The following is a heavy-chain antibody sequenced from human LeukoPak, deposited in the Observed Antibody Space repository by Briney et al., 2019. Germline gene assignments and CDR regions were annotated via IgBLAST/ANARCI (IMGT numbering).Heavy chain of an antibody. V-gene: IGHV4-39*07. J-gene: IGHJ6*03. D-gene: IGHD3-3*01. Sequence: SETLSLTCTVSGGSISSSSYYWGWIRQPPGKGLEWIGSIYYSGSTYYNPSLKSRATISVDTSKNQFSLKLSSVTAADTAVYYCARDYDFWSGYYTAHPLDYYYYMDVWGKGTTVTVSS. CDR2: IYYSGST. CDR3: ARDYDFWSGYYTAHPLDYYYYMDV. CDR1: GGSISSSSYY.